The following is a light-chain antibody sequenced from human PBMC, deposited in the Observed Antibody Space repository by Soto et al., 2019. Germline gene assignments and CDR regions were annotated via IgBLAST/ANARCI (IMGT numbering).Light chain of an antibody. V-gene: IGKV2-30*01. CDR3: QKFSSYPLN. CDR1: QILAYSDGNTY. Sequence: DVVITHSPLSLPVTLGQPASLSCMSSQILAYSDGNTYLNWFQQRPGQSPRRLIYKVSNRDSGVPDRFSGSGSGTDFTLTISRLEPEDFAVYYCQKFSSYPLNFGGGTKVDIK. J-gene: IGKJ4*01. CDR2: KVS.